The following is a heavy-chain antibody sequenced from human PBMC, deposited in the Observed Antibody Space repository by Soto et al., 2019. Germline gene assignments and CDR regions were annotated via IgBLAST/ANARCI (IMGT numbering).Heavy chain of an antibody. J-gene: IGHJ4*02. CDR2: ISQSGST. CDR1: GQSFSGHT. V-gene: IGHV4-34*01. D-gene: IGHD2-2*01. CDR3: ARGSGIAVIPGELEDVHYDY. Sequence: QVQLQQWGAGLLKPSETLSLTCAVYGQSFSGHTWSWIRQSPGKGLEWIGEISQSGSTYYNPSLKTRVTISAGTSKNQFSLTLNSVTAADTGVFYCARGSGIAVIPGELEDVHYDYWGQGTLVSVSS.